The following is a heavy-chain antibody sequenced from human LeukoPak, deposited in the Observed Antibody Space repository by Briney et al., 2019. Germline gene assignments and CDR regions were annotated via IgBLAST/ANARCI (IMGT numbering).Heavy chain of an antibody. CDR3: ARRSSGWNKYYFDY. Sequence: PSETLSLTCAVSGGSISGSSYFWGWIRQPPGKGLEWIGYIHSSGSTNYNPSLKSRVTISVDTSKNQFSLKLSSVTAADTAVYYCARRSSGWNKYYFDYWGQGTLVTVSS. J-gene: IGHJ4*02. D-gene: IGHD6-19*01. CDR1: GGSISGSSYF. V-gene: IGHV4-61*05. CDR2: IHSSGST.